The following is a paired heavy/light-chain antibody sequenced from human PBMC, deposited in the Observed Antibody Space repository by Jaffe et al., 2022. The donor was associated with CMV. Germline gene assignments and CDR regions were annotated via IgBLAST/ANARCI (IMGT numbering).Light chain of an antibody. CDR1: QSVSSSY. V-gene: IGKV3-20*01. J-gene: IGKJ2*01. Sequence: EIVLTQSPGTLSLSPGERATLSCRASQSVSSSYLAWYQQKPGQAPRLLIYGASSRATGIPDRFSGSGSGTDFTLTISRLEPEDFAVYYCQQYGSSAYTFGQGTKLEIK. CDR2: GAS. CDR3: QQYGSSAYT.
Heavy chain of an antibody. J-gene: IGHJ6*02. CDR3: AKSQSGCGGDCYTSPGLDYYGMDV. CDR2: ISYDGSNK. D-gene: IGHD2-21*02. CDR1: GFTFSSYG. V-gene: IGHV3-30*18. Sequence: QVQLVESGGGVVQPGRSLRLSCAASGFTFSSYGMHWVRQAPGKGLEWVAVISYDGSNKYYADSVKGRFTISRDNSKNTLYLQMNSLRAEDTAVYYCAKSQSGCGGDCYTSPGLDYYGMDVWGQGTTVTVSS.